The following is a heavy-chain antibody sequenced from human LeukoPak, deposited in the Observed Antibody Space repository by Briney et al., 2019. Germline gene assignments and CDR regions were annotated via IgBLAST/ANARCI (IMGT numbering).Heavy chain of an antibody. Sequence: SETLSLTCTVSGGSISPYYWSWIRQPPGKGLEWIGYIYYSGSANYNPSLKSRVTISLDTSKNQFSLKLSSVTAADTAVYYCARSTWLLDKWGQGTLVTVSS. CDR2: IYYSGSA. V-gene: IGHV4-59*01. J-gene: IGHJ4*02. CDR3: ARSTWLLDK. D-gene: IGHD3-22*01. CDR1: GGSISPYY.